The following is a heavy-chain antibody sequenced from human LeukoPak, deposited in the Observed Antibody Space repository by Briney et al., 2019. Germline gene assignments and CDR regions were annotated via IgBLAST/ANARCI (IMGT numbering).Heavy chain of an antibody. D-gene: IGHD6-13*01. V-gene: IGHV3-7*05. Sequence: GGSLRLSCAASGFTFSSYWMSWVRQAPGKGLEWVANIKQDGSEKYYVDSVKGRFTISRDNAKNSLYLQMNSLRAEDTAMYYCARVEQLTYYYYYGMDVWGQGTTVTVSS. CDR1: GFTFSSYW. J-gene: IGHJ6*02. CDR2: IKQDGSEK. CDR3: ARVEQLTYYYYYGMDV.